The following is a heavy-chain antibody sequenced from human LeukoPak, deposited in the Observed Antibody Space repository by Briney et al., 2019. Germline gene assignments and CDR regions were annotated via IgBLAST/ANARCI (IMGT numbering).Heavy chain of an antibody. D-gene: IGHD3-10*01. Sequence: GGSLPLSRAASGFTFSSYEMNWVRQAPGKGLEWVSYISADGTTTYADSMKGRFTISRDNAKSSLYLQMNSLRVEDTAVYICAGSLSAGRGPVDDVWGQVTGVDVSS. CDR3: AGSLSAGRGPVDDV. CDR1: GFTFSSYE. J-gene: IGHJ4*02. V-gene: IGHV3-48*03. CDR2: ISADGTTT.